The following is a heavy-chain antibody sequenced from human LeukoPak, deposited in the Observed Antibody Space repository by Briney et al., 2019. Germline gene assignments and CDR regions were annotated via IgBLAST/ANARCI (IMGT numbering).Heavy chain of an antibody. Sequence: KSGGSLRLSCAASGFTFSSYSMNWVRQAPGKGLEWVSSISSSSSYIYYADSVKGRFTISRDNAKNSLYLQMNSLRAEDTAVYYCAKNLHYYDSSGYYAPNWFDPWGQRTLVTVSS. CDR1: GFTFSSYS. D-gene: IGHD3-22*01. CDR3: AKNLHYYDSSGYYAPNWFDP. V-gene: IGHV3-21*01. J-gene: IGHJ5*02. CDR2: ISSSSSYI.